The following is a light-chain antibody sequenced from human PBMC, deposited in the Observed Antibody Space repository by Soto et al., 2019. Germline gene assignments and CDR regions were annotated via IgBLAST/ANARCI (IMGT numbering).Light chain of an antibody. Sequence: QSALTQPASVSDSPGQSITISCTGISSDVGGSNFVSWYQQHPGKPPKLIIYDVADRPSGVSNRFSGSKSGSTASLIISRLQTEDEADYYCVSYTSSTTYVFGNGTKVTVL. CDR1: SSDVGGSNF. V-gene: IGLV2-14*03. J-gene: IGLJ1*01. CDR2: DVA. CDR3: VSYTSSTTYV.